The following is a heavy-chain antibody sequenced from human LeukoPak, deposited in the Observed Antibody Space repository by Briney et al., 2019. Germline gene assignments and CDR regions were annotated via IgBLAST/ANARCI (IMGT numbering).Heavy chain of an antibody. D-gene: IGHD3-22*01. CDR2: IIPIFGTA. Sequence: EASVKVSCKASGYTFTSYGISWVRQAPGQGLEWMGGIIPIFGTANYAQKFQGRVTITADESTSTAYMELSSLRSEDTAVYYCARGRDDNSGYYYGSFDYWGQGTLVTVSS. CDR1: GYTFTSYG. J-gene: IGHJ4*02. CDR3: ARGRDDNSGYYYGSFDY. V-gene: IGHV1-69*13.